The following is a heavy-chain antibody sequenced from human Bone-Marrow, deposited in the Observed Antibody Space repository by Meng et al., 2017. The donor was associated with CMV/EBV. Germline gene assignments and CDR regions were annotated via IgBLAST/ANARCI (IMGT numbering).Heavy chain of an antibody. J-gene: IGHJ2*01. CDR3: ARDTSITLAPDWYFDL. CDR2: INPNSGGT. CDR1: GYTFTGYY. D-gene: IGHD3-10*01. Sequence: ASVKVSCKASGYTFTGYYMHWVRQAPGQGLEWMGWINPNSGGTNYAQKFQGRVTMTRDTSISTAYMELSRLRSDDTAVYYCARDTSITLAPDWYFDLWGRGTLVTVSS. V-gene: IGHV1-2*02.